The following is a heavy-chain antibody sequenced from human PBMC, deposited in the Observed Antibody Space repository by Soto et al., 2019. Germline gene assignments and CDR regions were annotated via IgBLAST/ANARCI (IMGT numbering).Heavy chain of an antibody. D-gene: IGHD1-1*01. J-gene: IGHJ4*01. Sequence: HPGGTLRLSCEVSGFTVSNTYMSYIGQAPGKGLEWVSIIYGGGSTYYTDSVEGRFTISKDNAKNTVSLQINSLRAEDTALYYCGKRINWHRVGYCGRGTPFTVSS. CDR1: GFTVSNTY. CDR3: GKRINWHRVGY. CDR2: IYGGGST. V-gene: IGHV3-53*01.